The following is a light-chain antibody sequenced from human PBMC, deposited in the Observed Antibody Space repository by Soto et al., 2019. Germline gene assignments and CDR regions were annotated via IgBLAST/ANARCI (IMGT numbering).Light chain of an antibody. J-gene: IGKJ3*01. V-gene: IGKV1-33*01. CDR2: DAS. CDR3: QQYDSLPFT. Sequence: DIQMSQSPSSLSASVGDSLAITCRASQDSSNFLNWYQQTPGKAHKLLTYDASDLETVVPSRFSGTGSGTDFTFTISCVQPEDTATYYCQQYDSLPFTFGPGTKLDI. CDR1: QDSSNF.